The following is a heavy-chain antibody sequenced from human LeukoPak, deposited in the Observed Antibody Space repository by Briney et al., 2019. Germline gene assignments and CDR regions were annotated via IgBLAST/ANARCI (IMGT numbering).Heavy chain of an antibody. CDR2: INPNSVGT. V-gene: IGHV1-2*02. Sequence: ASVKVSCKASGYTFTGYYMHWVRQAPGQGLEWMGWINPNSVGTNYAQKFQGRVTMTRYTSISTAYMELSRLRSDDTAVYYCARDDYYGSGSYYHHPSPWGQGTLVTVSS. J-gene: IGHJ5*02. CDR1: GYTFTGYY. D-gene: IGHD3-10*01. CDR3: ARDDYYGSGSYYHHPSP.